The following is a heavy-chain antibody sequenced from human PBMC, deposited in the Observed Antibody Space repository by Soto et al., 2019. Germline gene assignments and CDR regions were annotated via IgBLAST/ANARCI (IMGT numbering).Heavy chain of an antibody. CDR3: ARWWMYGPRFDP. J-gene: IGHJ5*02. CDR1: GCSISSGGYS. Sequence: SETLSLTCAVSGCSISSGGYSWSWIRQPPGKGLEWIGYIYHSGSTYYNPSLKSRVTISVDRSKNQFSLKLSSVTAADTAVSYGARWWMYGPRFDPRGQGTPVTVAS. D-gene: IGHD2-8*01. V-gene: IGHV4-30-2*01. CDR2: IYHSGST.